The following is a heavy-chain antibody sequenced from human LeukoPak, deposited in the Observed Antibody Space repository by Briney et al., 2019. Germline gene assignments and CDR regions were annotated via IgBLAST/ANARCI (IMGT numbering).Heavy chain of an antibody. D-gene: IGHD4-11*01. J-gene: IGHJ5*02. CDR3: AGEAETVISNWFDP. V-gene: IGHV3-30-3*01. Sequence: GGSLRLSCAASGFTFSSYAMHWVRQAPGKGLEWVAVISYDGSNKYYADSVKGRFTISRDNSKNTLYLQMNSLRAEDTAVYYCAGEAETVISNWFDPWGQGTLVTVSS. CDR2: ISYDGSNK. CDR1: GFTFSSYA.